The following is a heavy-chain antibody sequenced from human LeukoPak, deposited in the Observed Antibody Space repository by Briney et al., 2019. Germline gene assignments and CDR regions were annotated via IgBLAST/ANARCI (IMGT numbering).Heavy chain of an antibody. V-gene: IGHV3-7*01. CDR3: AELGITMIGGV. CDR1: GFTFSSYW. J-gene: IGHJ6*04. Sequence: GGSLRLSCAASGFTFSSYWMSWVRQAPGKGLEWVANIKQEGSEKYYVDSVKGRFTISRDNAKNSLYLQMNSLRAEDTAVYYCAELGITMIGGVWGKGTTVTISS. D-gene: IGHD3-10*02. CDR2: IKQEGSEK.